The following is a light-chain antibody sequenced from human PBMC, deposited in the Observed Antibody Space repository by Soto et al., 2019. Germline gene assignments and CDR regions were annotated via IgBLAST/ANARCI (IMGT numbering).Light chain of an antibody. CDR2: EVT. CDR1: GRDVGGYNY. Sequence: QSALTQPASMSGSPGQSITISCTGTGRDVGGYNYVSWYQQQPGKAPNLLIYEVTNRPSGVSNRFSGSKSGNTASLTISGLQAEDEADYYCSSYTSSRDYVFGTGTKVTVL. CDR3: SSYTSSRDYV. V-gene: IGLV2-14*01. J-gene: IGLJ1*01.